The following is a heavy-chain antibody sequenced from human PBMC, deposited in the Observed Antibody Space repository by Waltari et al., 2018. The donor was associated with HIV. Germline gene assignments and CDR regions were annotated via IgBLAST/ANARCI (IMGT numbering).Heavy chain of an antibody. V-gene: IGHV1-24*01. CDR2: FCPKNGKP. CDR1: GYPLSDLS. D-gene: IGHD2-15*01. Sequence: QVHLIQSAFDMKRPGASVTIACKVSGYPLSDLSMQWVRQGPGHRLEWMGGFCPKNGKPFYLQGFVGRVSLAEETSEETAYLELNRLTSDDTAVYYCVTLYKQSPLYSNFWGQGTLVTVSP. CDR3: VTLYKQSPLYSNF. J-gene: IGHJ1*01.